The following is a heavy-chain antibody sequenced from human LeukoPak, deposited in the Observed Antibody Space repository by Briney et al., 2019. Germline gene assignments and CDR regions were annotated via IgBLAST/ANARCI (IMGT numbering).Heavy chain of an antibody. CDR1: GYSISSANY. CDR3: ARSGSSGYYPTRGYYFDY. Sequence: PSETLSLTCTVSGYSISSANYWAWIRQPPGKALEWIGSIYHSGSTYYNPSLKSRVTISVDTSKNEFSLKLSSVTAADTAVYYFARSGSSGYYPTRGYYFDYLGQGTLVTVSS. V-gene: IGHV4-38-2*02. CDR2: IYHSGST. J-gene: IGHJ4*02. D-gene: IGHD3-22*01.